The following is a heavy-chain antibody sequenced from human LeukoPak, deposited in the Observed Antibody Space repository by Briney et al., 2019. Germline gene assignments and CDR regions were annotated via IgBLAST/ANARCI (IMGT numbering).Heavy chain of an antibody. D-gene: IGHD1-1*01. CDR1: GFTFSRYW. Sequence: GGSLRLSCAASGFTFSRYWMTWVRQAPGKELEWVANIKEDGSENSYVESVKGRFTISRDNAKNSLYLQLNSLRAEDTAVYFCARQRYSDYWGQGTLVTVSS. CDR3: ARQRYSDY. J-gene: IGHJ4*02. CDR2: IKEDGSEN. V-gene: IGHV3-7*01.